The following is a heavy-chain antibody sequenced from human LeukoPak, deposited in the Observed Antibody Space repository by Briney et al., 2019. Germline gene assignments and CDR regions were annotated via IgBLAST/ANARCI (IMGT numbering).Heavy chain of an antibody. J-gene: IGHJ6*04. Sequence: PGGSLRLSCAASGFTFSSYSMNWVRQAPGKGLEWVSSISSSSSYIYYADSVKGRFTISRDNSKNTLYLQMNSLRAEDTAVYYCARETYYYDSSGSPLDVWGKGTTVTVSS. CDR3: ARETYYYDSSGSPLDV. V-gene: IGHV3-21*01. CDR2: ISSSSSYI. D-gene: IGHD3-22*01. CDR1: GFTFSSYS.